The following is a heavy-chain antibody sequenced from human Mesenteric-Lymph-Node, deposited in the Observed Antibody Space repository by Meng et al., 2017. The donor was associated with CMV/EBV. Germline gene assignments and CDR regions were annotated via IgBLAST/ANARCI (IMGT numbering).Heavy chain of an antibody. CDR3: ARDLGWVTPSWYFDL. D-gene: IGHD4-23*01. CDR2: ISYDGSNK. CDR1: GFTFSSYA. J-gene: IGHJ2*01. V-gene: IGHV3-30-3*01. Sequence: GGSLRLSCAASGFTFSSYAMHWVRQAPGKGLEWVAVISYDGSNKYYADSVKGRFTISRDNSKNTLYLQMNSLRAEDTAVYYCARDLGWVTPSWYFDLWGRGTLVTVSS.